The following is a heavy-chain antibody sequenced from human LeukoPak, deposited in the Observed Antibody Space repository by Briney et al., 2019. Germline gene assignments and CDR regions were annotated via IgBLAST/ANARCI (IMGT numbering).Heavy chain of an antibody. CDR2: INPNSGGT. J-gene: IGHJ5*02. D-gene: IGHD6-19*01. Sequence: EASVKVSCKASGYTFTGYYMHWVRQAPGQGLEWMGWINPNSGGTNYAQKLQGRVTMTTDTSTSTAYMELRSLRSDDTAVYYCARGVSSGWYVYGWFDPWGQGTLVTVSS. CDR3: ARGVSSGWYVYGWFDP. V-gene: IGHV1-2*02. CDR1: GYTFTGYY.